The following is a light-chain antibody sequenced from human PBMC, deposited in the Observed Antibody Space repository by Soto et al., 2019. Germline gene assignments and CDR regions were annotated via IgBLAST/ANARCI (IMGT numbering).Light chain of an antibody. CDR1: QSVTSSY. CDR3: QQYLSLPIP. V-gene: IGKV3-20*01. CDR2: GAS. Sequence: IVLTQSPGTLSLTPGDGATLSCRASQSVTSSYLAWYQQNPGQAPRLLIYGASNRATGIPDRFSGSGSGTDFTLTIARVEPEDFAVYYCQQYLSLPIPFGQGTRLEI. J-gene: IGKJ5*01.